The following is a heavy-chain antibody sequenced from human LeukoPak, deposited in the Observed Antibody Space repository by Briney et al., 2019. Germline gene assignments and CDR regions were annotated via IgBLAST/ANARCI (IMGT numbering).Heavy chain of an antibody. D-gene: IGHD5-18*01. CDR1: GFTFSNYA. Sequence: HPGGSLRLSCAASGFTFSNYAMSWVRQAPGKGLEWVSGISGGGGNTYYADSVKGRFTISRDNSKDTLYLQMNSLRAEDTAVYYCATDRHGSWIQARWGQGTLVTVSS. CDR3: ATDRHGSWIQAR. J-gene: IGHJ4*02. CDR2: ISGGGGNT. V-gene: IGHV3-23*01.